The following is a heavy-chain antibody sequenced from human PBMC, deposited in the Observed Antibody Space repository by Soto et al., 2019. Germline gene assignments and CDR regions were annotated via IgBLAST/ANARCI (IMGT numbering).Heavy chain of an antibody. CDR2: IIPIFGTA. J-gene: IGHJ6*02. CDR1: GGTFSSYA. D-gene: IGHD5-18*01. CDR3: AGVRGGGIQLWEMDV. Sequence: QVQLVQSGAEVKKPGSSVKVSCKASGGTFSSYAISWVRQAPGQGLEWMGGIIPIFGTANYAQKFQGRVTITADESTSKAYMELGSLRSEDTAGYYCAGVRGGGIQLWEMDVWGQGTTVTVSS. V-gene: IGHV1-69*01.